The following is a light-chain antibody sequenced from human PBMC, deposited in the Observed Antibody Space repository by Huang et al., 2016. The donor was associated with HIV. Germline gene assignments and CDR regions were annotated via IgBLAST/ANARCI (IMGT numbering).Light chain of an antibody. CDR1: QSISSY. V-gene: IGKV1-39*01. J-gene: IGKJ2*01. Sequence: DIQMTQSPSSLSASVGDRVTLTCLASQSISSYLNWYQVKPGKAPKLLIYAASTLQSGVPSRFSGSGSETDFTLTISSLQPEDFATYYCQQSYSTPRTFGQGTDLEIK. CDR3: QQSYSTPRT. CDR2: AAS.